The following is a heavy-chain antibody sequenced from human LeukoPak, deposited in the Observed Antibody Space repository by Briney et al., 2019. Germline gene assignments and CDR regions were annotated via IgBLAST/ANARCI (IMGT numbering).Heavy chain of an antibody. Sequence: SETLSLTCTVSGGSISSYYWSWIRQPAGKGLEWIGRIYTSGSTNYNPSLKSRVTMSVDTSKNQFSLKLSSVTAADTAVYYCARVMTTVTTFYDYYYYYGMDVWGQGTTVTVSS. CDR2: IYTSGST. D-gene: IGHD4-17*01. CDR1: GGSISSYY. CDR3: ARVMTTVTTFYDYYYYYGMDV. V-gene: IGHV4-4*07. J-gene: IGHJ6*02.